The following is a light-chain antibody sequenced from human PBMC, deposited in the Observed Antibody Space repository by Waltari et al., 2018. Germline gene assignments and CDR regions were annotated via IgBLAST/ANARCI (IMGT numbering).Light chain of an antibody. V-gene: IGLV2-14*01. CDR2: DVS. J-gene: IGLJ3*02. CDR3: NSYTGSSSWV. Sequence: QSALTQPASVSVSPGQSITISCTGTSSDVGFYSFVSWYQQHPGKAPKLIIYDVSERPSGVSDRFSGSKSGNTASRTSSGLQAEDEADYYCNSYTGSSSWVFGGGTKLTVL. CDR1: SSDVGFYSF.